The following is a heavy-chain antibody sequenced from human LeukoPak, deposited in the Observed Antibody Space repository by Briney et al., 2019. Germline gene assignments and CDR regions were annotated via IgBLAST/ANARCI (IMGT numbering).Heavy chain of an antibody. Sequence: GGSLRLSCAASGFTFSSYAMSWVRQAPGKGLEWVSTITGGGDTTYYADSVKGRFTISRDNSKNTLYLQLNSLRAEDTAVYFCAKPAMAVAGNYFDYWGQGTLVTVSS. CDR2: ITGGGDTT. D-gene: IGHD6-19*01. V-gene: IGHV3-23*01. CDR3: AKPAMAVAGNYFDY. J-gene: IGHJ4*02. CDR1: GFTFSSYA.